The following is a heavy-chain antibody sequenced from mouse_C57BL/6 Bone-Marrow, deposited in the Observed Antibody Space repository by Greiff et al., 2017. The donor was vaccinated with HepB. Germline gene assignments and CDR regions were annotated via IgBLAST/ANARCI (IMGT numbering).Heavy chain of an antibody. D-gene: IGHD2-10*02. V-gene: IGHV5-4*03. J-gene: IGHJ3*01. Sequence: EVKLVESGGGLVKPGGSLKLSCAASGFTFSSYAMSWVRQTPEKRLEWVATISDGGSYTYYPDNVKGRFTISRDNAKNNLYLQMSHLKSEDTAMYYCARVWSAWFAYWGQGTLVTVSA. CDR1: GFTFSSYA. CDR2: ISDGGSYT. CDR3: ARVWSAWFAY.